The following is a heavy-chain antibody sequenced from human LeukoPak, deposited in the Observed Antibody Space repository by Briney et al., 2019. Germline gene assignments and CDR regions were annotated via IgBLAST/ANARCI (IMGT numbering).Heavy chain of an antibody. D-gene: IGHD3-22*01. CDR1: EFTFSSYG. CDR3: ASRSSDDYYDSSGLLYFQH. CDR2: ISYDGSNK. J-gene: IGHJ1*01. V-gene: IGHV3-30*03. Sequence: GGSLRLSCAASEFTFSSYGMHWVRQAPGKGLEWVAVISYDGSNKYYADSVKGRFTISRDNSKNTLYLQMNSLRAEDTAVYYCASRSSDDYYDSSGLLYFQHWGQGTLVTVSS.